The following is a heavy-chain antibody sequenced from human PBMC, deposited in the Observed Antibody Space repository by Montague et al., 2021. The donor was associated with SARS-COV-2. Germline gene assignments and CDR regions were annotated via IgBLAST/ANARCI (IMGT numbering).Heavy chain of an antibody. CDR1: GGSISSSSYY. Sequence: SETLSLTCTVSGGSISSSSYYWGWTRQPPGKGLEWIGSIYYSGSTYYNPSLKSRVTISVDTSKNQFSLKLSSVTAADTAVYYCARVGRQQLVRLSGMHVWGQGTTVTVSS. J-gene: IGHJ6*02. CDR2: IYYSGST. V-gene: IGHV4-39*07. CDR3: ARVGRQQLVRLSGMHV. D-gene: IGHD6-13*01.